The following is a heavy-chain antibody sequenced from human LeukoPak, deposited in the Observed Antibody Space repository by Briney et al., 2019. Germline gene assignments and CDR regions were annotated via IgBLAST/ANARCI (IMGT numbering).Heavy chain of an antibody. J-gene: IGHJ4*02. CDR3: AKDPQGVVSFFDY. D-gene: IGHD3-3*01. Sequence: GGSLRLSCAASGFTFSSYGMHWVRQAPGKGLEWGAVISYDGSNKYYADSVKGRFTISRDNSKNTLYLQMNSLRAEDTAVYYCAKDPQGVVSFFDYWGQGTLVTVSS. CDR1: GFTFSSYG. CDR2: ISYDGSNK. V-gene: IGHV3-30*18.